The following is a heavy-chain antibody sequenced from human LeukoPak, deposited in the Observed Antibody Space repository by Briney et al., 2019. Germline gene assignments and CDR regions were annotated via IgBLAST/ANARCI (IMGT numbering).Heavy chain of an antibody. J-gene: IGHJ4*02. D-gene: IGHD3-22*01. CDR1: GFTSSSYN. Sequence: GGSLRLSCAASGFTSSSYNMNWVRQAPGKGLEWVSSISSSSSYIYYADSVKGRFTISRDNAKNSLYLQMNSLRVEDTAVYYCARAYSYYYYDSSGFYWGQGTLVTVSS. CDR2: ISSSSSYI. V-gene: IGHV3-21*01. CDR3: ARAYSYYYYDSSGFY.